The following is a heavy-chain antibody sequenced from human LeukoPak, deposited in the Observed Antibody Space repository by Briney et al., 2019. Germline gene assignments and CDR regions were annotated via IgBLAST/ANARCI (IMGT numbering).Heavy chain of an antibody. D-gene: IGHD3-3*01. CDR3: AKAYNDFWSAYTD. V-gene: IGHV3-23*01. CDR2: ISGSGDST. J-gene: IGHJ4*02. CDR1: GFTLSSYA. Sequence: PGGSLRLSCAASGFTLSSYAMSWVRQAPGKGPSWVSTISGSGDSTYYTNSVKGRFTISRDNSKNTLYLQMNSLRAEDTAVYYCAKAYNDFWSAYTDWGQGTLVTVSS.